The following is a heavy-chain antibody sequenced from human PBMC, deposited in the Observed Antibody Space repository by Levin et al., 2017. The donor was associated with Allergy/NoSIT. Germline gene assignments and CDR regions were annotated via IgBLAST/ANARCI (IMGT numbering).Heavy chain of an antibody. CDR1: GYTFTGYY. V-gene: IGHV1-2*04. CDR2: INPNSGGT. Sequence: ASVKVSCKASGYTFTGYYMHWVRQAPGQGLEWMGWINPNSGGTNYAQKFQGWVTMTRDTSISTAYMELSRLRSDDTAVYYCAREGAKYYYDSSGSFDYWGQGTLVTVSS. J-gene: IGHJ4*02. D-gene: IGHD3-22*01. CDR3: AREGAKYYYDSSGSFDY.